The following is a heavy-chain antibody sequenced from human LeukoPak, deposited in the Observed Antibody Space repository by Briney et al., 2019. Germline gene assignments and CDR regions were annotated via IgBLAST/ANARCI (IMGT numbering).Heavy chain of an antibody. Sequence: GGSLRLSCAASGFTFSSYGMHWVRQAPGKGLEWVAVISYDGGNKYYADSVKGRFTISRDNSKNTLYLQMNSLRAEDTAVYYCAKDWPNYYGMDVWGKGTTVTVSS. V-gene: IGHV3-30*18. CDR2: ISYDGGNK. J-gene: IGHJ6*04. CDR3: AKDWPNYYGMDV. CDR1: GFTFSSYG.